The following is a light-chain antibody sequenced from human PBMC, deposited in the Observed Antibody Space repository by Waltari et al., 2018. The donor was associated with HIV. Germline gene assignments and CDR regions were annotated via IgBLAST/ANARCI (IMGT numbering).Light chain of an antibody. CDR3: QQYGSSPST. V-gene: IGKV3-20*01. CDR1: QSVSSSY. CDR2: GAS. J-gene: IGKJ5*01. Sequence: EIVLTQSPGTLSLSPGERATLSCRASQSVSSSYLAWYQQKPGQCPRLLIYGASSRATGNPDRFSGSVSVTDFTLTMSRLEPEDFAVDYCQQYGSSPSTVGQGTRLEIK.